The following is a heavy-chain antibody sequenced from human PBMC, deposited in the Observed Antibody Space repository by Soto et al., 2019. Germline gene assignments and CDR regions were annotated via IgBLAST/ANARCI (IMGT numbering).Heavy chain of an antibody. V-gene: IGHV4-30-4*01. CDR1: GGSISSGDYY. Sequence: PSETLSLTCTVSGGSISSGDYYWSWIRQPPGKGLEWIGYIYYSGSTYYNPSLKSRVTISVDTSKNQFSLKLSSVTAADTAVYYCASEHLDYSNYDGYYYGIDVWGQGTTVTVSS. CDR3: ASEHLDYSNYDGYYYGIDV. J-gene: IGHJ6*02. D-gene: IGHD4-4*01. CDR2: IYYSGST.